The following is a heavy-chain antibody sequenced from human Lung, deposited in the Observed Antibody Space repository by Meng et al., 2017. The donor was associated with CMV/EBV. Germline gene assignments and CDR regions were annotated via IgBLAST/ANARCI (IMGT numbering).Heavy chain of an antibody. J-gene: IGHJ5*02. CDR2: INSDGSST. D-gene: IGHD2-2*01. V-gene: IGHV3-74*01. CDR3: ARDGAVPAAISHFDH. Sequence: ESXKISXAASGFTFSSYWMHWVRQAPGKGLVWVSRINSDGSSTSYADSVKGRFTISRDNAKNTLYLQTNSLRAEDTAVYYCARDGAVPAAISHFDHWGQGTXVTVSS. CDR1: GFTFSSYW.